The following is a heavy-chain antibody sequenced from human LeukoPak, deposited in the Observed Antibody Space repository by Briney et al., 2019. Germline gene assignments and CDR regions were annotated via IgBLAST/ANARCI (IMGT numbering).Heavy chain of an antibody. V-gene: IGHV4-39*01. CDR2: IYYSGST. Sequence: SETVSLTCTVSGGSISSSSYYWGWIRQPPGKGLEWIGSIYYSGSTYYNPSLKSRVTISVDTSKNQFSLKLSSVTAADTAVYYCARSLIYDYVWGSYRYTNYFDYWGQEPVDPVSS. J-gene: IGHJ4*02. CDR3: ARSLIYDYVWGSYRYTNYFDY. CDR1: GGSISSSSYY. D-gene: IGHD3-16*02.